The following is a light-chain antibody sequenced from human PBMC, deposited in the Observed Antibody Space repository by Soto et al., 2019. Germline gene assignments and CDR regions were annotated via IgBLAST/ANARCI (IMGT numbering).Light chain of an antibody. Sequence: EIVLPQSPGTLSFSPGERTTLSCRASQSVSSSNLLWNQQKRGQAPRLLIYGAYKRATGIPDRCSGSGSGTDFTLTISRLEPEDFALYYCQHYGNSSPYTFGQGTKVEIK. V-gene: IGKV3-20*01. CDR2: GAY. CDR1: QSVSSSN. J-gene: IGKJ2*01. CDR3: QHYGNSSPYT.